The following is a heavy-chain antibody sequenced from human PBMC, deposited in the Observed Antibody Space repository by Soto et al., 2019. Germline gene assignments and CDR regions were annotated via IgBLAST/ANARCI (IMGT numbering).Heavy chain of an antibody. J-gene: IGHJ5*02. CDR3: AREVGVPAAIGNWFDP. D-gene: IGHD2-2*02. V-gene: IGHV4-61*01. Sequence: PSETLSLTCTVSGGSVSSGSYYWSWIRQPPGKGLEWIGYIYYSGSTNYNPTLNSRVTISVDTSKNQFSLKLSSVTAADTAVYYCAREVGVPAAIGNWFDPWGQGTLVTVSS. CDR1: GGSVSSGSYY. CDR2: IYYSGST.